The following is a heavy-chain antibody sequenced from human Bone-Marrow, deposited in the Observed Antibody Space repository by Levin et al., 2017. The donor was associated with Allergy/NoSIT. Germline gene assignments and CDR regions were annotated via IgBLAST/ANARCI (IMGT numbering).Heavy chain of an antibody. V-gene: IGHV4-39*07. CDR3: AREGGVAANWFDP. CDR2: VFHTGST. J-gene: IGHJ5*02. Sequence: SQTLSLTCTVSSGSIRSTNSYWGWIRQTPGETLEWIGNVFHTGSTNYNPSLKSRVTISVDTSKNQFSLRLNSVTAADTAVYYCAREGGVAANWFDPWGQGTLVTVSS. CDR1: SGSIRSTNSY. D-gene: IGHD2-15*01.